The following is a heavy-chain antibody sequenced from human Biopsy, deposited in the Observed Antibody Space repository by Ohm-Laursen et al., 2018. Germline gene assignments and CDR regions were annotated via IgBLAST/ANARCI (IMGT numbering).Heavy chain of an antibody. CDR1: GGSISSYY. Sequence: SETLSLTCTVSGGSISSYYWSWIRQPPGKGLEWIGYIYYTGNTNYNPSLKSRVTISVDTSMNHLSLSRTSVTAADTAVYYCARHAPSYSGSYWRYFDLWGRGTLVTVSS. D-gene: IGHD1-26*01. V-gene: IGHV4-59*08. CDR3: ARHAPSYSGSYWRYFDL. J-gene: IGHJ2*01. CDR2: IYYTGNT.